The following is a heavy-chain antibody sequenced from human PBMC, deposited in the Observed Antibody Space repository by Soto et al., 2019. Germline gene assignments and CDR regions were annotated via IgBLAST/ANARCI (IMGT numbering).Heavy chain of an antibody. Sequence: QVQLQESGPGLVNPSGTLSLTCAVSGGSISSSNWWSWVRQPPGKGLEWIGEIYHSGSTNYNPSLKSRVTISVDKAKNQFSLKLISVTAADTAVYYCARGFPLGEWLDYFDYWGQGTLVTVSS. D-gene: IGHD6-19*01. CDR3: ARGFPLGEWLDYFDY. V-gene: IGHV4-4*02. J-gene: IGHJ4*02. CDR2: IYHSGST. CDR1: GGSISSSNW.